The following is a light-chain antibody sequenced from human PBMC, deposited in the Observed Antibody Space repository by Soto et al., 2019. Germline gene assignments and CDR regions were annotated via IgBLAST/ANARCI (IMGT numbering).Light chain of an antibody. V-gene: IGLV2-14*03. CDR1: SSDVGGYYY. J-gene: IGLJ2*01. CDR2: DVS. Sequence: QSALTQPASVSGSPGQSITISCSGTSSDVGGYYYVSLYQQHPGKAPKLMIYDVSNRPSGVSDRFSGSKSGNTAALAISGLQAEDEADYYCSSYTSTGTLVFGGGTQLTVL. CDR3: SSYTSTGTLV.